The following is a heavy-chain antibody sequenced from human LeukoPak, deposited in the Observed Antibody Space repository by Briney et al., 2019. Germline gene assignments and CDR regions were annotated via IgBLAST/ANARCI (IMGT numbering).Heavy chain of an antibody. CDR3: ARESSYSSGWYYFAY. J-gene: IGHJ4*02. CDR2: IYSGGST. Sequence: HPGGSLRLSCAVSGFTVSSNYMSWVRQAPGKGLEWVLVIYSGGSTYYADSVKGRFTISRDNSKNTLYLQMNSLRAEDTAVYYCARESSYSSGWYYFAYWGQGTLVTVSS. CDR1: GFTVSSNY. D-gene: IGHD6-19*01. V-gene: IGHV3-53*01.